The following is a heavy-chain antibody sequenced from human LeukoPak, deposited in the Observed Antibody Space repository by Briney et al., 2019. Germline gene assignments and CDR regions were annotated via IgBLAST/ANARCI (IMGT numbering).Heavy chain of an antibody. D-gene: IGHD1-1*01. V-gene: IGHV4-39*01. CDR2: IYYSGST. CDR3: ARPVPSRLGWFDP. CDR1: GGSISSSSYY. Sequence: SETLSLTCTVSGGSISSSSYYWGWIRQPPGKGLEWIRSIYYSGSTYYNPSLRSRVSISVHTSKNQFSLKLTSVTAAGTAVYYCARPVPSRLGWFDPWGQGTLVTVSS. J-gene: IGHJ5*02.